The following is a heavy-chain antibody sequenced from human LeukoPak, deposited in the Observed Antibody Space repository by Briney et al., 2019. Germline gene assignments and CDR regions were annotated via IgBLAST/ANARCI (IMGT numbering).Heavy chain of an antibody. V-gene: IGHV3-21*01. CDR3: ARGVAVTGTWYWFDP. D-gene: IGHD6-19*01. CDR1: GFTFSSYS. J-gene: IGHJ5*02. Sequence: GGSLRLSCAASGFTFSSYSMNWVRQAPGKGLEWVSSITSRSEAIYYVDSVKGRFTISRDNARNSLYLQMNSLRAEDTAIYYCARGVAVTGTWYWFDPRGQGTLVTVSS. CDR2: ITSRSEAI.